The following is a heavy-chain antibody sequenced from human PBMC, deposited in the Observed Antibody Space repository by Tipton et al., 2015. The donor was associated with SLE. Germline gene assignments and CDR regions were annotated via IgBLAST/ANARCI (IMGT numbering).Heavy chain of an antibody. CDR2: ISSNGGST. CDR3: ARAPPPVAVAYYYYYGMDV. Sequence: SLRLSCAASGFTFSSYAMYWVRQAPGKGLEYVSAISSNGGSTYYANSVKGRFTISRDNSKNTLYLQMGSLRAEDMAVYYCARAPPPVAVAYYYYYGMDVWGQGTTVTVSS. V-gene: IGHV3-64*01. J-gene: IGHJ6*02. D-gene: IGHD6-19*01. CDR1: GFTFSSYA.